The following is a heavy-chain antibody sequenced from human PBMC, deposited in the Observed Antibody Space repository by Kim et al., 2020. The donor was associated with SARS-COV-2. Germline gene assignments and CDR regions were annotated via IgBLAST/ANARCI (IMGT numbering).Heavy chain of an antibody. CDR1: GGSISSSSYY. CDR3: ARLTVVPAAIIDY. Sequence: SETLSLTCTVSGGSISSSSYYWGWIRQPPGKGLEWIGSIYYSGSTYYNPSLKSRVTISVDTSKNQFSLKLSSVTAADTAVYYCARLTVVPAAIIDYWGQGTLVTVSS. D-gene: IGHD2-2*01. CDR2: IYYSGST. V-gene: IGHV4-39*01. J-gene: IGHJ4*02.